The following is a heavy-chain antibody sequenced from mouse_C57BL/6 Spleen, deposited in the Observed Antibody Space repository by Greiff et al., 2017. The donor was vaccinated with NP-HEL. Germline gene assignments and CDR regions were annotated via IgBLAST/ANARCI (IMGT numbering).Heavy chain of an antibody. D-gene: IGHD1-1*01. V-gene: IGHV5-17*01. CDR3: ARLTTVVEEGYFDV. CDR1: GFTFSDYG. CDR2: ISSGSSTI. Sequence: EVKLVESGGGLVKPGGSLKLSCAASGFTFSDYGMHWVRQAPEKGLEWVAYISSGSSTIYYADTVKGRFTISRDNAKNTLFLQMTSLRSAKTAMYDCARLTTVVEEGYFDVWGTGTTVIVSS. J-gene: IGHJ1*03.